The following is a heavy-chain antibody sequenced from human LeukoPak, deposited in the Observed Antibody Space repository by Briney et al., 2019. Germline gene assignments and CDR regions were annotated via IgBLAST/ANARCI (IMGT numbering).Heavy chain of an antibody. Sequence: PSETLSLTCTVSGGSISSSSYYWGWIRQPPGKGLEWIGSIYYTGSTYYNPSLKSRVTISVDTSKNQFSLKLSSVTAADTAVYYCARHPPHVDTAIKVWGQGSLVTVSS. CDR1: GGSISSSSYY. CDR2: IYYTGST. D-gene: IGHD5-18*01. J-gene: IGHJ4*02. CDR3: ARHPPHVDTAIKV. V-gene: IGHV4-39*01.